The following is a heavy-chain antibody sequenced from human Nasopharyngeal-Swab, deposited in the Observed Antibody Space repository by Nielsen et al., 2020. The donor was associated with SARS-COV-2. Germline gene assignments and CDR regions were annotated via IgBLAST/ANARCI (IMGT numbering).Heavy chain of an antibody. CDR2: INHSGST. CDR3: ARSFRGTTPRDAFDI. D-gene: IGHD1-7*01. CDR1: GGSFSGYY. V-gene: IGHV4-34*01. J-gene: IGHJ3*02. Sequence: SETLSLICAVYGGSFSGYYWSWIRQPPGKGLEWIGEINHSGSTNYNPSLKSRVTISVDTSKSQFSLKLSSVTAADTAVYYCARSFRGTTPRDAFDIWGQGTMVTVSS.